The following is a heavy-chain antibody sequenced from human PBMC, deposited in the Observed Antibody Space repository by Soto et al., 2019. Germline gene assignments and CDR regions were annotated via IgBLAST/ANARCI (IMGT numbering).Heavy chain of an antibody. CDR1: GFTFSSYG. Sequence: QVQLVESGGGVVQPGRSLRLSCAASGFTFSSYGMHWVRQAPGKGLEWVAVISYDGSNKYYADSVKGRFTISRDNSKNPLYLQMNSLRAEDTAVYYCAKITIVATIESADYWGQGTLVTVSS. V-gene: IGHV3-30*18. CDR2: ISYDGSNK. D-gene: IGHD5-12*01. CDR3: AKITIVATIESADY. J-gene: IGHJ4*02.